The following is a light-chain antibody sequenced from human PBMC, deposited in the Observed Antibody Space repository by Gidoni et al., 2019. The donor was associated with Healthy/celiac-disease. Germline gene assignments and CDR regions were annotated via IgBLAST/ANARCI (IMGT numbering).Light chain of an antibody. J-gene: IGKJ4*01. Sequence: DIQMTQSPSSLSASVGDRVTITCQASQDISNYLNWYQQKQGTAPKLLIYDASYLETGVPSMFSGSGSGTDFTFTISSLQPEAIATYYCQHYDNLPLPFGGGTKVEIK. CDR3: QHYDNLPLP. CDR2: DAS. V-gene: IGKV1-33*01. CDR1: QDISNY.